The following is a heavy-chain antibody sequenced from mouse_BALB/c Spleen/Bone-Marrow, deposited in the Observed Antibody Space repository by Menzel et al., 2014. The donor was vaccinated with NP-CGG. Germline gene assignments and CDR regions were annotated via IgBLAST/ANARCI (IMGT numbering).Heavy chain of an antibody. V-gene: IGHV2-9*02. CDR3: ARGGGSWYFDV. J-gene: IGHJ1*01. CDR2: IWAGGST. Sequence: VQRVESGPGLVAPSQSLSITCTVSGFSLTSYGVHWVRQPPGKGLEWLGVIWAGGSTNYNSALMSRLSISKDNSKSQVFLKMNSLQTEDTAMYDCARGGGSWYFDVWGAGTTVTVSS. CDR1: GFSLTSYG.